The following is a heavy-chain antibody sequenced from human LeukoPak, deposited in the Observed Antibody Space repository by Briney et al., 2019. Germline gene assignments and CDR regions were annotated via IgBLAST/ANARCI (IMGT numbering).Heavy chain of an antibody. Sequence: PGGSLRLSCAASGFTFSRHSINWVRQAPGKGLEWVSSISSSSSYIYYADSVKGRFTISRDNAKNSLYLQMNSLRAEDTAVYYCARGRHYDILTDWGQGTMVTVSS. CDR3: ARGRHYDILTD. J-gene: IGHJ3*01. CDR2: ISSSSSYI. V-gene: IGHV3-21*04. D-gene: IGHD3-9*01. CDR1: GFTFSRHS.